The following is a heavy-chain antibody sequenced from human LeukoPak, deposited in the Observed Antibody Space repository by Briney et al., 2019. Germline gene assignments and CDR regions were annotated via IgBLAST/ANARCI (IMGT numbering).Heavy chain of an antibody. V-gene: IGHV1-69*04. CDR3: ARSFRPFNSATWFLSFDS. D-gene: IGHD3-10*01. CDR1: GGTFSSYA. J-gene: IGHJ4*02. CDR2: IIPILGIA. Sequence: SVKVSCKASGGTFSSYAISWVRQAPGQGLEWMGRIIPILGIANYAQKFQGRVTITADKSTSTAYMELSSLRSEDTAVYYCARSFRPFNSATWFLSFDSWGPGTLVTVSS.